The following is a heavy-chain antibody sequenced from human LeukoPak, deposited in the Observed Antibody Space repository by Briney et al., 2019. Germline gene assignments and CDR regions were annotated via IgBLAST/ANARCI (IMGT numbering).Heavy chain of an antibody. Sequence: PGGSLRLSCAASGFTFSNYAMSWVRQAPGKGLEWVSGISGSGGSTYYADSVKGRFTISRDNSKNTLYLQMNSLRAEDTAVYYCAKGIIPADDYWGQGTLVTVSS. J-gene: IGHJ4*02. D-gene: IGHD2-2*01. CDR1: GFTFSNYA. CDR2: ISGSGGST. CDR3: AKGIIPADDY. V-gene: IGHV3-23*01.